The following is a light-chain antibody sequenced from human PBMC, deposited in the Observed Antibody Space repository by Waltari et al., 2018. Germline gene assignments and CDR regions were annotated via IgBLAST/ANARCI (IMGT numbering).Light chain of an antibody. CDR1: QSVSRA. V-gene: IGKV3-20*01. CDR3: QHYVSLPVT. Sequence: EIVLTQSPATLSLSPGERAPLSCRASQSVSRALAWYQQNPGQAPRLLIYGASNRATGIPDRFSGSGSGTDFSLIISRLEPEDFAVYYCQHYVSLPVTFGQGTKVEIK. CDR2: GAS. J-gene: IGKJ1*01.